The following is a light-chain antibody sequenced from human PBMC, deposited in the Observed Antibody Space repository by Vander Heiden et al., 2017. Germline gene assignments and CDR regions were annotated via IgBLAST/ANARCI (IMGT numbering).Light chain of an antibody. Sequence: DIVMTQSPDSLAVSLGERATINCKSSQSVLYSSNNKNYLAWYQQKPGQPPKLLIYWASTRESGVPDRFSGSGSGTDFTLTISSLQAEDVAVYYCQQYYSTRATFGHGTKVDIK. CDR3: QQYYSTRAT. V-gene: IGKV4-1*01. CDR1: QSVLYSSNNKNY. J-gene: IGKJ3*01. CDR2: WAS.